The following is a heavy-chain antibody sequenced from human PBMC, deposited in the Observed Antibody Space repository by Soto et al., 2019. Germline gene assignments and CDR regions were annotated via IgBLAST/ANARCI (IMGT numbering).Heavy chain of an antibody. Sequence: EVQLVESGGGLVQPGRSLRLSCATSGFTFDDYAMHWVRQAPGKGLEWVSGISWNSGTIGYADSVKGRFTISRDNAKNSLYLLMNSLRTEATALYYCAKHLLPFCISTNCSNFHFDPWGRGTLVTVSS. D-gene: IGHD2-2*01. CDR3: AKHLLPFCISTNCSNFHFDP. V-gene: IGHV3-9*01. CDR2: ISWNSGTI. J-gene: IGHJ5*02. CDR1: GFTFDDYA.